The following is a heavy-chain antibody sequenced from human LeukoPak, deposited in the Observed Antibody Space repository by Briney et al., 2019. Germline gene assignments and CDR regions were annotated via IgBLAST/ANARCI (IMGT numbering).Heavy chain of an antibody. Sequence: ASVKVSCKASGYTFTGYYMHWVRQAPGQGLEWMGWINPNSGGTNYAQKFQGRVTMTGDTSISTAYMELSRLRSDETAVYYCARASSLEWLSEVVDWFDPWGQGTLVTVSS. V-gene: IGHV1-2*02. CDR2: INPNSGGT. CDR3: ARASSLEWLSEVVDWFDP. D-gene: IGHD3-3*01. J-gene: IGHJ5*02. CDR1: GYTFTGYY.